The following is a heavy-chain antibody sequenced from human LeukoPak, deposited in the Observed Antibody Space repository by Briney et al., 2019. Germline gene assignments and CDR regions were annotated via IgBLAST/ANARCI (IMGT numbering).Heavy chain of an antibody. J-gene: IGHJ4*02. CDR2: INHSGST. D-gene: IGHD3-3*01. CDR1: GGSFSGYY. CDR3: ARDLGKQYYDFWSGYSPNFDY. V-gene: IGHV4-34*01. Sequence: PSETLSLTCAVYGGSFSGYYWSWIRQPPGKGLEWIGEINHSGSTNYNPSLKSRVTISVDTSKNQFSLKLNSMTAADTAVYYCARDLGKQYYDFWSGYSPNFDYWGQGTLVTVSS.